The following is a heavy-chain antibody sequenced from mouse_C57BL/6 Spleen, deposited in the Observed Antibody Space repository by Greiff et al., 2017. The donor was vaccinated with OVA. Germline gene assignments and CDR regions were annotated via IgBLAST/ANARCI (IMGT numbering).Heavy chain of an antibody. V-gene: IGHV1-69*01. CDR2: IDPSDSYT. CDR1: GYTFTSYW. CDR3: ARGDVGGVDY. D-gene: IGHD3-3*01. J-gene: IGHJ2*01. Sequence: QVQLQQPGAELVMPGASVKLSCKASGYTFTSYWMHWVKQRPGQGLEWIGEIDPSDSYTNYNQKFKGKSTLTVDKSSSTAYMQRSSLTSEDSAVYYCARGDVGGVDYWGQGTTLTVSS.